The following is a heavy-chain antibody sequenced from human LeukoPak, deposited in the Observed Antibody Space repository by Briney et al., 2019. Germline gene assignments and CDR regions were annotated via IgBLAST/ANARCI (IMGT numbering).Heavy chain of an antibody. Sequence: PSETLSLTCTVSGDSFSSVTDYWAWIRQPPEKGLEWIASGDYSGGTYYNPSLESRVAISADMSKNQFSLKLTSVTGADTAVYCAGERGEEYSSGWYKRNYFDNWGQGIRVTVSS. J-gene: IGHJ4*02. V-gene: IGHV4-39*07. CDR1: GDSFSSVTDY. CDR3: GERGEEYSSGWYKRNYFDN. D-gene: IGHD6-19*01. CDR2: GDYSGGT.